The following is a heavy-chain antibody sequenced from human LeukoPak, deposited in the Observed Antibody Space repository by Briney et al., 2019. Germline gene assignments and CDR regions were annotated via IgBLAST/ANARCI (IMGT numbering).Heavy chain of an antibody. CDR2: INHSGST. CDR3: AAETTAGNA. D-gene: IGHD6-13*01. CDR1: GGPFSGYY. J-gene: IGHJ5*02. V-gene: IGHV4-34*01. Sequence: LSETLSLTCAVYGGPFSGYYWSWIRQPPGKGLEWIGEINHSGSTNYNPSLKSRVTISVDTSKSQFSLKLSSVTAADTAVYYCAAETTAGNAWGQGTLVAVSS.